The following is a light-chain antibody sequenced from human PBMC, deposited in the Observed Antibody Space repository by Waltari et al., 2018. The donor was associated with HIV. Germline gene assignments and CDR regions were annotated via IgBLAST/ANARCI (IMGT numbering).Light chain of an antibody. V-gene: IGLV1-40*01. CDR1: SSNIGAGYD. CDR2: TNS. CDR3: QSYDSSLSDSVV. J-gene: IGLJ2*01. Sequence: QSVLTQPPSVSGAPGQRVTISCTGSSSNIGAGYDVNWYQQLPGTAPKLLIYTNSNRPSGVPDRFSGSKSGTSASLAITGLQADDEAHYYCQSYDSSLSDSVVFGGGTTLTVL.